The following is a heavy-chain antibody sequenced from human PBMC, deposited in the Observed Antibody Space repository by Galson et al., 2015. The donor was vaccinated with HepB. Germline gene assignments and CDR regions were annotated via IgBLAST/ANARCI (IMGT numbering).Heavy chain of an antibody. J-gene: IGHJ6*02. Sequence: SVKVSCKASGYTFTGYYMHWVRQAPGQGLEWMGRINPNSGGTNYAQKFQGRVTMTRDTSISTAYMELSRLRSDDTAVYYCAREGRRIAVAGADYYYYYYGMDVWGQGTTVTVSS. V-gene: IGHV1-2*06. D-gene: IGHD6-19*01. CDR3: AREGRRIAVAGADYYYYYYGMDV. CDR1: GYTFTGYY. CDR2: INPNSGGT.